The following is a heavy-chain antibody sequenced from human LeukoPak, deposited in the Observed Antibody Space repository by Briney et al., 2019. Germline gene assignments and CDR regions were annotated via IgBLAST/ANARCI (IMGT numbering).Heavy chain of an antibody. V-gene: IGHV3-23*01. CDR3: AKDIFRWSFHS. D-gene: IGHD2-21*01. CDR2: INHNGEAI. CDR1: GFPFSSHV. Sequence: GGSLRLSCAASGFPFSSHVLSWVRQAPGKGLEWIAYINHNGEAIYYPDFVKGRFIISKDTSKNMLFLQMNNLRAEDTAVYYCAKDIFRWSFHSWGQGTLVTVSS. J-gene: IGHJ4*02.